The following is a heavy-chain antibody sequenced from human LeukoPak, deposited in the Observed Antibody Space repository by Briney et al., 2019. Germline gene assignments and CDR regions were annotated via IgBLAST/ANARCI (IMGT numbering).Heavy chain of an antibody. D-gene: IGHD3-22*01. CDR3: ARDKRNLGYYYDSSGSFDY. Sequence: PSETLSLTCTVSGGSISTYYWTWIRQSPGKGLEWIGFVYYNGNTNYNPSLKSRVTISVDTSKNQFSLKLSSVTAADTAVYYCARDKRNLGYYYDSSGSFDYWGQGTLVTVSS. CDR2: VYYNGNT. CDR1: GGSISTYY. V-gene: IGHV4-59*01. J-gene: IGHJ4*02.